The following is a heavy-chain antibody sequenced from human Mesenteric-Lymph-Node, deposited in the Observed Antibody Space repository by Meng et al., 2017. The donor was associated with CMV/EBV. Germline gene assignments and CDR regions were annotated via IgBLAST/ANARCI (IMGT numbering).Heavy chain of an antibody. CDR1: GFVFSSYS. CDR2: LSSSSGYI. V-gene: IGHV3-21*01. J-gene: IGHJ6*02. CDR3: AGFLEWVTVSGMDV. Sequence: GSRKISGAASGFVFSSYSMNWVRQAPGKGLEWVSSLSSSSGYISYADSVKGRFTISRDNAKNSLYLQMNSLSAEDTAVYYCAGFLEWVTVSGMDVWGQGTTVTVSS. D-gene: IGHD3-3*01.